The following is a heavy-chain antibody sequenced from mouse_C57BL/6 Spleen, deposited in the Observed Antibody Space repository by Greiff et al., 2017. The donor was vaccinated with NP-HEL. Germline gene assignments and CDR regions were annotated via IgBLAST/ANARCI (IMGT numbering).Heavy chain of an antibody. D-gene: IGHD2-2*01. J-gene: IGHJ1*03. CDR1: GFTFSDYY. V-gene: IGHV5-16*01. CDR3: ARERGYGYDALGYFDV. CDR2: INYDGSST. Sequence: EVQRVESEGGLVQPGSSMKLSCTASGFTFSDYYMAWVRQVPEKGLEWVANINYDGSSTYYLDSLKSRFIISRDNAKNILYLQMSSLKSEDTATYYCARERGYGYDALGYFDVWGTGTTVTVSS.